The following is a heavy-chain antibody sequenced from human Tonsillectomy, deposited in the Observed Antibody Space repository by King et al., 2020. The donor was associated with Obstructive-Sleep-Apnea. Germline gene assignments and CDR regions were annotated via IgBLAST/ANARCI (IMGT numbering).Heavy chain of an antibody. Sequence: QLVQSGGGLVQPGGSLRLSCTASGFTFSRYWMSWVRQAPGKGLEWVANINQDESEKYFVDSVEGRFTISRDNAKNSLYLQMNSLRAEDTAVYYCARESTEEIPGCWGQGILVIVSS. CDR3: ARESTEEIPGC. J-gene: IGHJ4*02. CDR1: GFTFSRYW. CDR2: INQDESEK. D-gene: IGHD2-21*01. V-gene: IGHV3-7*01.